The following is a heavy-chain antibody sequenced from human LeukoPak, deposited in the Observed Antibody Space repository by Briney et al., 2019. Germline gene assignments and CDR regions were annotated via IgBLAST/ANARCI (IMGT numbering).Heavy chain of an antibody. J-gene: IGHJ4*02. CDR1: GYTFTSYY. V-gene: IGHV1-46*01. CDR3: ARDIVGATPGK. CDR2: INPSGGST. D-gene: IGHD1-26*01. Sequence: GASVKVSCKASGYTFTSYYMHWVRQAPGQGLEWMGIINPSGGSTSYAQKFQGRVTMTRDTSTSTVYMKLSSLRSEDTAVYYCARDIVGATPGKWGQGTLVTVSS.